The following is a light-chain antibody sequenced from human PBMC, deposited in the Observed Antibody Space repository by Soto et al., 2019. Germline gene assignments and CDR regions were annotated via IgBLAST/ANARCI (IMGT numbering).Light chain of an antibody. V-gene: IGLV1-44*01. J-gene: IGLJ2*01. Sequence: QSVLTQPPSASGTPGQRVTISCSGSRYNIGSNTVNWYQQVPGTAPRLLIHRDHQRPSGVPDRLSGSKSGTSASLAISGLQSEDDADYCCAAWDDSLNGYVVFGGGTKVTVL. CDR3: AAWDDSLNGYVV. CDR1: RYNIGSNT. CDR2: RDH.